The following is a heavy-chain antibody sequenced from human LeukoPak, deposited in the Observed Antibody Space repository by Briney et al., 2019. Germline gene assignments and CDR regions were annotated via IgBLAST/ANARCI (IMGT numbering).Heavy chain of an antibody. CDR3: ARGVAVAGKGDYYYYGMDV. Sequence: GGSLRPSCAASGFTFSDYYMSWIRQAPGKGLEWVSYISSSGSTIYYADSVKGRFTISRDNAKNSLYLQMNSLRAEDTAVYYCARGVAVAGKGDYYYYGMDVWGQGTTVTVSS. CDR2: ISSSGSTI. CDR1: GFTFSDYY. J-gene: IGHJ6*02. D-gene: IGHD6-19*01. V-gene: IGHV3-11*01.